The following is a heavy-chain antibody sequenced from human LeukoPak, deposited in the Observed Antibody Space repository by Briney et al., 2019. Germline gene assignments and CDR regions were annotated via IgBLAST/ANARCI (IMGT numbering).Heavy chain of an antibody. CDR1: GYTFTVYY. CDR3: ARDVLKLKYYDFWSSPDY. J-gene: IGHJ4*02. CDR2: INPNSGGT. Sequence: GASVKVSCKASGYTFTVYYMHWVRQAPGQGLEWMGWINPNSGGTNYAQKFQGRVTMTRDTSISTAYMELSRLRSDDTAVYYCARDVLKLKYYDFWSSPDYWGQGTLVTVSS. D-gene: IGHD3-3*01. V-gene: IGHV1-2*02.